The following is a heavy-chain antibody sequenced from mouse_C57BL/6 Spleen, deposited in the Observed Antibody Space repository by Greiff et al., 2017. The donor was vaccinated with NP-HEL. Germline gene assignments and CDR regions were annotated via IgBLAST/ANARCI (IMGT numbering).Heavy chain of an antibody. V-gene: IGHV3-6*01. CDR1: GYSITSGYY. CDR3: ARDRPVTFDV. CDR2: ISYDGSN. J-gene: IGHJ1*03. Sequence: EVQLQQSGPGLVKPSQSLSLTCSVTGYSITSGYYWNWIRQFPGNKLEWMGYISYDGSNNYNPSLKNRISITRDTSKNQFFLKLNSVTTEDTATYYCARDRPVTFDVWGTGTTDTVSS. D-gene: IGHD2-2*01.